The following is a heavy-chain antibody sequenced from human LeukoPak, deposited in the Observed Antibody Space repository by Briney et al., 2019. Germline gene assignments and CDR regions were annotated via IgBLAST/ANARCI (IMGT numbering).Heavy chain of an antibody. CDR2: ISWNSGSI. CDR3: AKIYGGPH. Sequence: GGSLRLSCAASGFTFDDYAMHWVRQAPGKGLEWVSGISWNSGSIGYADSVKGRFTISRDNAKNSLYLQMNSLRAEDTALYYCAKIYGGPHWGQGTLVTVSS. J-gene: IGHJ4*02. V-gene: IGHV3-9*01. CDR1: GFTFDDYA. D-gene: IGHD2-21*01.